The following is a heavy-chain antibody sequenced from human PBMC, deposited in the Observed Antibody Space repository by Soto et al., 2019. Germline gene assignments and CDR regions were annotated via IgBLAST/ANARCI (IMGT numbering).Heavy chain of an antibody. CDR1: GFVVSSHY. CDR3: ASDLGRSTALH. D-gene: IGHD1-26*01. CDR2: IYRDGTI. Sequence: EVQLVETGGGLFQPGGSLRLSCAASGFVVSSHYMNWVRQAPGKGLEWVSIIYRDGTIYYTDSAKGRFTISRDSSKNTLYLQMNSLRADDTAVYYFASDLGRSTALHWGQGTLVTFSS. J-gene: IGHJ4*02. V-gene: IGHV3-53*02.